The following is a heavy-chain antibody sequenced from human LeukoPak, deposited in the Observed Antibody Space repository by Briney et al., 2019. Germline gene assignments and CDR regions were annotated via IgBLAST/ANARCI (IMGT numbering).Heavy chain of an antibody. J-gene: IGHJ4*02. CDR3: ARVLGMVTSYFDY. V-gene: IGHV4-61*08. CDR1: GGSISSGGYS. Sequence: TSETLSLTCAVSGGSISSGGYSWSWIRQPPGKGLEWIGYIYYSGSTNYNPSLKSRVTISVDTSKNQFSLKLSSVTAADTAVYYCARVLGMVTSYFDYWGQGTLVTVSS. CDR2: IYYSGST. D-gene: IGHD5-18*01.